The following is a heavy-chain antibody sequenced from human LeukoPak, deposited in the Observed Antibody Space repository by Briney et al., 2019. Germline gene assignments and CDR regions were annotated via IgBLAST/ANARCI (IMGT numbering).Heavy chain of an antibody. D-gene: IGHD5-24*01. J-gene: IGHJ5*02. CDR3: ASGDGYLHWFDP. Sequence: PSETLSLTCAVYGGSFSGYYWSWIRQPPGKGLEWIGEINHSGSTNYNPSLKSRVTISVDTSKNQFSLQLNSVTAADTAVYYCASGDGYLHWFDPWGQGTLVTVSS. V-gene: IGHV4-34*01. CDR2: INHSGST. CDR1: GGSFSGYY.